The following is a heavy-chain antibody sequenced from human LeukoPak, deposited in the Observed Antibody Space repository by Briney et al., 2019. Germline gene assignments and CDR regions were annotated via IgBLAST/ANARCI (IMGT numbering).Heavy chain of an antibody. V-gene: IGHV3-30*02. CDR3: AKDQQTIAARPGGFDY. Sequence: GGSLRLSRAASGFTFSSFGMHWVRQAPGKGLEWVTFIRYDGSNKYYTDSVKGRFTISRDNSKNTLYLQLSSLRTEDTSVYYCAKDQQTIAARPGGFDYWGQGSLVTVSS. D-gene: IGHD6-6*01. CDR2: IRYDGSNK. J-gene: IGHJ4*02. CDR1: GFTFSSFG.